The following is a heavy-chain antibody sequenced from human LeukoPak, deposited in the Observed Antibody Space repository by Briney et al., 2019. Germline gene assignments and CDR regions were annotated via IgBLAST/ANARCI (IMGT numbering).Heavy chain of an antibody. CDR2: ISGSGGST. CDR1: GFTFSSYG. V-gene: IGHV3-23*01. D-gene: IGHD3-16*01. CDR3: AKGDGLGRGSYFYMDV. J-gene: IGHJ6*03. Sequence: PGGSLRLSCAASGFTFSSYGMHWVRQAPGKGLEWVSSISGSGGSTFYADSVKGRFIISRDNSKNTLYLQMNSLRAEDTAVYYCAKGDGLGRGSYFYMDVWGKGTTVTVSS.